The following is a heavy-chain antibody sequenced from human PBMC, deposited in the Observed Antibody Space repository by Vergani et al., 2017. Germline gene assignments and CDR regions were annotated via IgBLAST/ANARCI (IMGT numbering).Heavy chain of an antibody. D-gene: IGHD5-18*01. CDR3: ARETRIQLWLRFGMDV. J-gene: IGHJ6*02. CDR1: GGTFSSYA. Sequence: QVQLVQSGAEVKKPGSSVKVSCKASGGTFSSYAISWVRQAPGQGLEWMGGIIPIFGIANYAQKFQGRVTITADKSTSTAYMELSSLRSEDTAVYYCARETRIQLWLRFGMDVWGQGTTVTVS. CDR2: IIPIFGIA. V-gene: IGHV1-69*17.